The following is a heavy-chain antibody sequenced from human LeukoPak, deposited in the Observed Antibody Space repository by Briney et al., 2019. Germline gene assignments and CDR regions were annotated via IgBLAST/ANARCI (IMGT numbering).Heavy chain of an antibody. CDR1: GFTFSSYS. D-gene: IGHD2-2*01. CDR2: ISSSSSYI. CDR3: VVVCGSTSCYAGLDY. Sequence: PGGSLRLSCAASGFTFSSYSMNWVRQAPGKGLEWVSSISSSSSYIYYADSVKGRFTISRDNAKNSLYLQMNSLRAEDTAVYYCVVVCGSTSCYAGLDYWGQGTLVTVSS. V-gene: IGHV3-21*01. J-gene: IGHJ4*02.